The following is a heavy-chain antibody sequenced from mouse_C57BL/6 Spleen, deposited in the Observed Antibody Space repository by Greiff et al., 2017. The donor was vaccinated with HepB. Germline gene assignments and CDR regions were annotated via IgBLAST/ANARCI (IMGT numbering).Heavy chain of an antibody. Sequence: VQGVESGPGLVAPSQSLSITCTVSGFSLTSYGVDWVRQSPGKGLEWLGVIWGVGSTNYNSALKSRLSISKDNSKSQVFLKMNSLQTDDTAMYYCARGYYGSSFYAMDYWGQGTSVTVSS. V-gene: IGHV2-6*01. J-gene: IGHJ4*01. CDR1: GFSLTSYG. D-gene: IGHD1-1*01. CDR2: IWGVGST. CDR3: ARGYYGSSFYAMDY.